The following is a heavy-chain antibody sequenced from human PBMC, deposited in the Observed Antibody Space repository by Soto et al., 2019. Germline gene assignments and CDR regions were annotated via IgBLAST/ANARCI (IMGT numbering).Heavy chain of an antibody. V-gene: IGHV1-18*01. CDR1: GYTFTNYG. CDR2: ISAYNGNT. CDR3: ARGVGSGSYYNQYNWFDP. D-gene: IGHD3-10*01. J-gene: IGHJ5*02. Sequence: QVQLVQSGAEVKKPGASVKVSCKASGYTFTNYGISWVRQAPGQGLEWMGWISAYNGNTKYAQKLQGRVTMTTDTSTSTAYMERRSVRSDDTAVYYCARGVGSGSYYNQYNWFDPWGQGTLVTVSS.